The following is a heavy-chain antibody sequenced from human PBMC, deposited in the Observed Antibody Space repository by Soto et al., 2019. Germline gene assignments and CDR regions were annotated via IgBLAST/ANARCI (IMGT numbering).Heavy chain of an antibody. CDR1: GGSISSGGYY. J-gene: IGHJ4*02. CDR3: ARGNFAATPIYFDY. Sequence: SETLSLTCTVSGGSISSGGYYWSWIRQHPGEGLEWIGEIYHSGSTNYNPSLKSRVTISVDTSKNQFSLKLSSVTAADTAVYYCARGNFAATPIYFDYWGQGTLVTVSS. CDR2: IYHSGST. V-gene: IGHV4-61*08. D-gene: IGHD6-25*01.